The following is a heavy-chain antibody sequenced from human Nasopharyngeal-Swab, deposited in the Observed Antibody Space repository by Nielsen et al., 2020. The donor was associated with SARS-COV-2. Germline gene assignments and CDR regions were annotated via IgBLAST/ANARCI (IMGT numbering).Heavy chain of an antibody. CDR1: GFTVSSNY. Sequence: GGSLRLSCAASGFTVSSNYMSWVRQASGKGLEWVGRIRSKGNSYATEYAASVEGRFTISRDDSKNTAYLQMNSLMTEDTAVYYCSRCGGSCYTGKDYWGQGTLVTVSP. CDR3: SRCGGSCYTGKDY. CDR2: IRSKGNSYAT. D-gene: IGHD2-15*01. J-gene: IGHJ4*02. V-gene: IGHV3-73*01.